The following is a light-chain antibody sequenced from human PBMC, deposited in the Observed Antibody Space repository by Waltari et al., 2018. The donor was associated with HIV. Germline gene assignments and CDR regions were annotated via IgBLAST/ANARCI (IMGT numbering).Light chain of an antibody. CDR3: LQDYKAPYT. J-gene: IGKJ2*01. V-gene: IGKV1-6*01. CDR1: QGVRND. Sequence: AIQMTQSPSSLSAAVGDRVTITCRASQGVRNDLGWYQQKSGKAPKLLIYAASALHSGVPSRFSGSGSVTDFTLTISSVQPEDFATYYCLQDYKAPYTFGQGTKLDIK. CDR2: AAS.